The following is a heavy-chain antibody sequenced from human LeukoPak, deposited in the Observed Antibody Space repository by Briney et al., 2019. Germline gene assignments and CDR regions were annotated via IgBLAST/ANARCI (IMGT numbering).Heavy chain of an antibody. J-gene: IGHJ5*02. Sequence: PGGSLRLSCAASGFTFSDYSMNWVRQAPGKGLEDVSYINSDGKTTWYADSVKGRFTISRDNSKNTLYLQMNSLRAEDTAVYYCAREGSHDYGDYVRWFDPWGQGTLVTVSS. V-gene: IGHV3-48*01. CDR2: INSDGKTT. CDR3: AREGSHDYGDYVRWFDP. CDR1: GFTFSDYS. D-gene: IGHD4-17*01.